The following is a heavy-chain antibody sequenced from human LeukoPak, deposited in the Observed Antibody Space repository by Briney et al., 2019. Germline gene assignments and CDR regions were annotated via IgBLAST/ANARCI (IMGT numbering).Heavy chain of an antibody. CDR3: ARDGEKWVIGWFDQ. V-gene: IGHV3-48*04. D-gene: IGHD2-8*01. J-gene: IGHJ5*02. CDR1: GFTFSDYS. CDR2: ISSASNSI. Sequence: GGSLRLSCVASGFTFSDYSFNWVRQAPGKGLAWVAYISSASNSISYGDSMKGRVTISRDNAKSSVYLQMNSLRAEDTAVYYCARDGEKWVIGWFDQWGQGTPVTVSS.